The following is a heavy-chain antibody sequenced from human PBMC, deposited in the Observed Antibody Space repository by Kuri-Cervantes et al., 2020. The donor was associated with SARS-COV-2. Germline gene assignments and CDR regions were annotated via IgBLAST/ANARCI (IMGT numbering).Heavy chain of an antibody. D-gene: IGHD3-3*01. CDR1: GYTFTGYY. V-gene: IGHV1-2*02. Sequence: ASVKVSCKASGYTFTGYYMHWVRQAPGQGLEWMGWVNPNSGGTNYAQKFQGRVTMTRDTSISTAYIELSRLRSVDTVVYYCAADRPHYGFWSALMYNWFDPWGQGTLVTVSS. CDR2: VNPNSGGT. CDR3: AADRPHYGFWSALMYNWFDP. J-gene: IGHJ5*02.